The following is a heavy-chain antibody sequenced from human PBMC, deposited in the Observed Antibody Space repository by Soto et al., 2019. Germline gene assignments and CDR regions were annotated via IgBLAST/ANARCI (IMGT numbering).Heavy chain of an antibody. CDR3: ARGRYGDY. D-gene: IGHD1-1*01. CDR1: GYAFTTYG. J-gene: IGHJ4*02. Sequence: QVHLVQSGAEVKKPGASVKVSCKGSGYAFTTYGITWVRQAPGQGLEWMGWISAHNGNTNYAQKLQGRVTVTRDPSTSTAYMELRRLRSDDTAVYYCARGRYGDYWGQGALVTVSS. V-gene: IGHV1-18*01. CDR2: ISAHNGNT.